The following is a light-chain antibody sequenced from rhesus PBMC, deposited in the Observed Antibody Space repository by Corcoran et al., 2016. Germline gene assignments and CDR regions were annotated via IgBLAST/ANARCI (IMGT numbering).Light chain of an antibody. CDR3: LQDYTTPIT. V-gene: IGKV1-94*01. Sequence: DIQMTQSPSSLSASVGDRVTVTCRASQGINKELSWYQQNPGKAPTPLIDASSPLQTGVSSRFSGSGSGTDFTLTINNLQPEDITTYSELQDYTTPITFGPGTKLDIK. J-gene: IGKJ3*01. CDR1: QGINKE. CDR2: ASS.